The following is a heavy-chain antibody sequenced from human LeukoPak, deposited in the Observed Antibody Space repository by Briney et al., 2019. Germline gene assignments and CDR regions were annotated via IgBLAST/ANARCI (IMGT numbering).Heavy chain of an antibody. J-gene: IGHJ4*02. CDR1: GGTFSSYA. CDR2: IIPIFGTA. Sequence: ASVKVSCKASGGTFSSYAISWVRQAPGQGLEWMGGIIPIFGTANYAQKFQGRVTITADESTSTAYMELSILRSEDTAVYYCARDREAGGVDYWGQGTLVTVSS. CDR3: ARDREAGGVDY. D-gene: IGHD3-16*01. V-gene: IGHV1-69*01.